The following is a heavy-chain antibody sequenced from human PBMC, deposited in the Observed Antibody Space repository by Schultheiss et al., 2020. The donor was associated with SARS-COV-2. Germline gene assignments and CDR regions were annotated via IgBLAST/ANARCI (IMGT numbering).Heavy chain of an antibody. Sequence: SETLSLTCTVSGGSISSGGYYRSWIRQHPGKGLEWIGEINHSGSTNYNPSLKSRVTISVDTSKNQFSLKLSSVTAADTAVYYCAKGDTLAAAGTLTYYYGMDVWGQGTTVTVSS. CDR3: AKGDTLAAAGTLTYYYGMDV. J-gene: IGHJ6*02. CDR1: GGSISSGGYY. V-gene: IGHV4-61*08. D-gene: IGHD6-13*01. CDR2: INHSGST.